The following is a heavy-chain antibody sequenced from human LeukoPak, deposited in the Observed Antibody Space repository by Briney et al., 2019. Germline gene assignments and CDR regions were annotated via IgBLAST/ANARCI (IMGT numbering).Heavy chain of an antibody. CDR3: ARHLSGVTGYTYGRGIDY. D-gene: IGHD5-18*01. CDR1: GFTFDDYA. J-gene: IGHJ4*02. V-gene: IGHV3-9*01. CDR2: ITWNSDSI. Sequence: QSGGSLRLSCAASGFTFDDYAMHWVRQAPGKGLEWVSGITWNSDSIDYADSVKGRFTISRDNAKKSLYLQVNSLRAEDTAVYYCARHLSGVTGYTYGRGIDYWGQGTLVTVSS.